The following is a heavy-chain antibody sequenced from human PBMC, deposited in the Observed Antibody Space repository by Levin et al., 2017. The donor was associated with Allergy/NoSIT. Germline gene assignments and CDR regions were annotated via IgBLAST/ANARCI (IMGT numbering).Heavy chain of an antibody. Sequence: KISCKASGFTFTSSAMQWVRQARGQRLEWIGWIVVGSGNTNYAQKFQERVTITRDMSTSTAYMELSSLRSEDTAVYYCAASLFTYDYVWGSYHVEPPGYWGQGTLVTVSS. V-gene: IGHV1-58*02. CDR1: GFTFTSSA. CDR2: IVVGSGNT. J-gene: IGHJ4*02. CDR3: AASLFTYDYVWGSYHVEPPGY. D-gene: IGHD3-16*02.